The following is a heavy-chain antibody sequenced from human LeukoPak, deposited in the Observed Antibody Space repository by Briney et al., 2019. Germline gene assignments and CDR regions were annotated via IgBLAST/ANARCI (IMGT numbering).Heavy chain of an antibody. CDR2: IYYSGST. Sequence: PSETLPLTCTVSGGSISSSSYYWGWIRQPPGKGLEWIGSIYYSGSTYYNPSLKSRVTISVDTSKNQFSLKLSSVTAADTAVYYGARRRVCGGDCPPPPFDYWGQGTLVTVSS. J-gene: IGHJ4*02. V-gene: IGHV4-39*01. CDR3: ARRRVCGGDCPPPPFDY. CDR1: GGSISSSSYY. D-gene: IGHD2-21*02.